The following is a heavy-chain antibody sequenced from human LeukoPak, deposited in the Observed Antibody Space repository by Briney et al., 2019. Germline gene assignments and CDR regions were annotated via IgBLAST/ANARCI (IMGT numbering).Heavy chain of an antibody. CDR2: IYTSGST. CDR3: AREAFCGGDCYSGFDY. D-gene: IGHD2-21*02. V-gene: IGHV4-4*07. J-gene: IGHJ4*02. CDR1: GGSISSYY. Sequence: TTSETLSLTCTVSGGSISSYYWSWIRQPAGKGLEWIGRIYTSGSTNYNPSLKSRVTMSVDTSKNQFSLKLSSVTAADTAVYYCAREAFCGGDCYSGFDYWGQGTLVTVSS.